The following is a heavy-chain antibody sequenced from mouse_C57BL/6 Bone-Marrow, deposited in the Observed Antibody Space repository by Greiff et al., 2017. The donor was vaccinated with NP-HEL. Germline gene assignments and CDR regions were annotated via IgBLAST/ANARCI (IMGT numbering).Heavy chain of an antibody. J-gene: IGHJ1*03. CDR1: GFTFSDAW. V-gene: IGHV6-6*01. Sequence: EVKLVESGGGLVQPGGSMKLSCAASGFTFSDAWMDWVRQSPEQGLEWVAEIRNKANNHATYYAESVKGRFTISRDDSKTGVYLQISSLRAEDAGIYYCTGGNWYFDVWGTGTTVTVSA. CDR3: TGGNWYFDV. CDR2: IRNKANNHAT.